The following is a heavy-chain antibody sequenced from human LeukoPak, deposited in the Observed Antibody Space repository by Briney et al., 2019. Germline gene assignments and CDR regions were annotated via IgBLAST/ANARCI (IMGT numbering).Heavy chain of an antibody. CDR2: IIPIFGTA. CDR1: GGTFSSYA. D-gene: IGHD5-18*01. CDR3: ARDLDTAMVETN. J-gene: IGHJ4*02. Sequence: ASVKVSCKASGGTFSSYAISWVRQAPGQGLEWMGGIIPIFGTANYAQKFQGRVTITADESTSTAYMELSGLRSEDTAVYYCARDLDTAMVETNWDQGTLVTVSS. V-gene: IGHV1-69*13.